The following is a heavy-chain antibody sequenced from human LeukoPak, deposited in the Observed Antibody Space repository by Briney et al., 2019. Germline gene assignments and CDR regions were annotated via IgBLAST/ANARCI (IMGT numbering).Heavy chain of an antibody. V-gene: IGHV3-73*01. J-gene: IGHJ4*02. Sequence: GGSLRLSCAASGFTFSGSGMHWVRQASGKGLEWVGRIRSKADSYATAYAASVRGRFIISRDDLKNTAYLQMNSLKTEDTAVYYCTSLYCSGGTCCQDYWGQGTLVTVSS. CDR1: GFTFSGSG. D-gene: IGHD2-15*01. CDR2: IRSKADSYAT. CDR3: TSLYCSGGTCCQDY.